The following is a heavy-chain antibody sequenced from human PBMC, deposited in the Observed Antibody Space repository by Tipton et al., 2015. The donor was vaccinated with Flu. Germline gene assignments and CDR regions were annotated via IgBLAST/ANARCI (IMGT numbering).Heavy chain of an antibody. CDR3: ARDLYKDHSPANGNFDF. Sequence: QVQLVQSGAEVKKPGASVKVSCKASGYTFTGYYMHWVRQAPGQGLEWMGRINPKSGGTNYAQKFQGRVTMTSDTSNNTAYMEMRGLGSDDPAVYYCARDLYKDHSPANGNFDFWGRGALVTVSS. V-gene: IGHV1-2*06. D-gene: IGHD5-24*01. CDR2: INPKSGGT. CDR1: GYTFTGYY. J-gene: IGHJ4*02.